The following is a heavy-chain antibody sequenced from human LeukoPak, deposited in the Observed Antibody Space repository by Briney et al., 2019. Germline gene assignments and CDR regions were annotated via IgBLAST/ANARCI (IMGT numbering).Heavy chain of an antibody. CDR1: GYTFSNYG. CDR3: ARGDDIVATINLDY. D-gene: IGHD5-12*01. V-gene: IGHV1-18*01. Sequence: ASVTVSCKASGYTFSNYGISWVRQAPGQGLEWMGWIGAYNGKIKYAQKFQGRVAMTTDTSTGTAYMELRSLRSDDTAVYYCARGDDIVATINLDYWGQGTLVIVSS. CDR2: IGAYNGKI. J-gene: IGHJ4*02.